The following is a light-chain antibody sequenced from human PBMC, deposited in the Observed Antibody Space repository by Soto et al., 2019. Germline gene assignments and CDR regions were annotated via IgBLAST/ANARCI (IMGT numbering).Light chain of an antibody. Sequence: EIVLTQAPATLSLSPGERATLSCRASQSVRNNWLDWYQQKPGQAPRIFIYAASSRPGGIPDKFSASVSGTDLALTINRLEPEDFAEYYCHQYSTSPYSFAQGTKLEI. CDR1: QSVRNNW. V-gene: IGKV3-20*01. CDR3: HQYSTSPYS. J-gene: IGKJ2*03. CDR2: AAS.